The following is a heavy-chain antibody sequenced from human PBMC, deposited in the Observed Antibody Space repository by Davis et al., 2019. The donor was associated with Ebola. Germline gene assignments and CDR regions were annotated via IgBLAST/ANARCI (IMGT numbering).Heavy chain of an antibody. CDR2: INPNSGGT. CDR1: GYTFTGYY. CDR3: ARGGCSGGSCYSADY. D-gene: IGHD2-15*01. V-gene: IGHV1-2*06. J-gene: IGHJ4*02. Sequence: AASVKVSCKASGYTFTGYYMHWVRQAPGQGLEWMGRINPNSGGTNYAQKLQGRVTMTTDTSTSTAYMELRSLRSDDTAVYYCARGGCSGGSCYSADYWGQGTLVTVSS.